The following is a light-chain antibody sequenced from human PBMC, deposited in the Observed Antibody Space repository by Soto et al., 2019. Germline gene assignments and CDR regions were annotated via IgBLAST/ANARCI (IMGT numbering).Light chain of an antibody. Sequence: QSVLTQPASVSGSPGQSITISCTGTSSDVGGYNYVSWYQLHPGKAPKLIIYEVSNRPSGVSNRFSGSKSANTASLTISGLQAEDEADYYCNSYTSSTAYVFGTGTKLTVL. CDR3: NSYTSSTAYV. CDR1: SSDVGGYNY. CDR2: EVS. J-gene: IGLJ1*01. V-gene: IGLV2-14*01.